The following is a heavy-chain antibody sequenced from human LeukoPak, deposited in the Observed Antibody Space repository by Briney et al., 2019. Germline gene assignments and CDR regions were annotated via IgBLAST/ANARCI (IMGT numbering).Heavy chain of an antibody. CDR3: ARADGHYYYYMDV. CDR2: ISSNGRTM. Sequence: GGSLRLSCAASGFNFSNYAMHWVRQAPGKGLEWISYISSNGRTMYYADSVKGRFTISRDNSKNSLYLQMNSLRAEDTAVYYCARADGHYYYYMDVWGKGTTVTVSS. V-gene: IGHV3-48*03. CDR1: GFNFSNYA. J-gene: IGHJ6*03.